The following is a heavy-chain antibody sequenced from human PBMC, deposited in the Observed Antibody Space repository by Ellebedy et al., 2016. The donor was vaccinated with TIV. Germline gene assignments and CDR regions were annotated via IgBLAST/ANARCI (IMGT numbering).Heavy chain of an antibody. J-gene: IGHJ4*02. D-gene: IGHD2-15*01. Sequence: PGGSLRLSCAASGFTFSSYAMSWVRKAPGKGLEWVSGISGSGIGSAYGDSVKGRASISRDNSKNTLYLQMNSLRAEDTAIYYCVNLLASCSWRTCSDEFDYWGRGTLVTVSS. CDR3: VNLLASCSWRTCSDEFDY. CDR2: ISGSGIGS. CDR1: GFTFSSYA. V-gene: IGHV3-23*01.